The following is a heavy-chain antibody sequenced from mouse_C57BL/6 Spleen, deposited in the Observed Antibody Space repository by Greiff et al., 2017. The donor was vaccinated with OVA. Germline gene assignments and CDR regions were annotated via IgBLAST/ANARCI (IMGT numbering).Heavy chain of an antibody. CDR1: GYSITSGYY. Sequence: DVKLVESGPGLVKPSQSLSLTCSVTGYSITSGYYWNWIRQFPGNKLEWMGYISYDGSNNYNPSLKNRISITRDTSKNQFFLKLNSVTTEDTATYYCARTPLYYDYDGWYFDVWGTGTTVTVSS. D-gene: IGHD2-4*01. J-gene: IGHJ1*03. V-gene: IGHV3-6*01. CDR3: ARTPLYYDYDGWYFDV. CDR2: ISYDGSN.